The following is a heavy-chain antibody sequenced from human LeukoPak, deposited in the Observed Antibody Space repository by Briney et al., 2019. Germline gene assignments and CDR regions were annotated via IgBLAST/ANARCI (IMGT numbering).Heavy chain of an antibody. CDR3: ARDRGSSSSPFDY. J-gene: IGHJ4*02. CDR1: GGSISSSSYY. CDR2: IYYSGST. D-gene: IGHD6-13*01. V-gene: IGHV4-39*07. Sequence: SETLSLTCTVSGGSISSSSYYWGWIRQPPGKGLEWIGSIYYSGSTYYNPSLKSRVTISVDTSKNQFSLKLSSVTAADTAVYYCARDRGSSSSPFDYWGQGTLVTVSS.